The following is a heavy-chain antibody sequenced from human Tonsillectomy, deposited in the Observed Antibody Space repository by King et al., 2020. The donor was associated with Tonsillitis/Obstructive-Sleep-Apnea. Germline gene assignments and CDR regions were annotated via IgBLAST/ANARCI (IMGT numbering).Heavy chain of an antibody. CDR2: ISTSGDTI. Sequence: VQLVESGGGLVQTGGSLRLSCAATGFTFSAYSMSWVRQDPGEGLEWISFISTSGDTIYYADSVEGRLTISRDNAKNSLYLQMNSLRGEDTAVYYCASSYLSNSLDYWGQGTLVTVSS. D-gene: IGHD1-26*01. V-gene: IGHV3-48*01. J-gene: IGHJ4*02. CDR1: GFTFSAYS. CDR3: ASSYLSNSLDY.